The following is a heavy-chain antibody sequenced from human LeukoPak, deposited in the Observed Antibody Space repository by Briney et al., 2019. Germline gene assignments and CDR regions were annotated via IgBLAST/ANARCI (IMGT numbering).Heavy chain of an antibody. V-gene: IGHV3-23*01. CDR2: ISGSGGST. CDR3: AKALSYYGSGSPLDGMDV. CDR1: GFTFSSYA. D-gene: IGHD3-10*01. J-gene: IGHJ6*02. Sequence: GGSLRLSCAASGFTFSSYAMNWVRQAPGKGLEWVSAISGSGGSTYYADSVKGRFTISRDYSKNTLSLQMNSLRAEDTAVYYRAKALSYYGSGSPLDGMDVWGQGTTVTVSS.